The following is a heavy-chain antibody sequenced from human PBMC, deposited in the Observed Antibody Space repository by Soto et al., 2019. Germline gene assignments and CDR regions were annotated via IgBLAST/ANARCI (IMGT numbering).Heavy chain of an antibody. CDR2: ISSSSSTI. CDR1: GFTFSSYS. D-gene: IGHD3-10*01. J-gene: IGHJ6*03. CDR3: ASLGLWFGEFRLSYYYYMDV. V-gene: IGHV3-48*01. Sequence: GGSLRLSCAASGFTFSSYSMNWVRQAPGKGLKWVSYISSSSSTIYYADSVKGRFTISRDNAKNSLYLQMNSLRAEDTAVYYCASLGLWFGEFRLSYYYYMDVWGKGTTVTVSS.